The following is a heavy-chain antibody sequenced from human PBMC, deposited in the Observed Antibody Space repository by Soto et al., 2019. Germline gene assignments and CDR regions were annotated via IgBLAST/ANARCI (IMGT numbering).Heavy chain of an antibody. Sequence: ASVKVSCKTSGYTFTSYHISWVRQAPGQGLEWMGWISAYNTNTNYAQKLQGRVTMTTDTSTSTAYMELRSLRTDDTAVYYCARSSGYSYGFDYWGQGTLVTVSS. J-gene: IGHJ4*02. CDR2: ISAYNTNT. D-gene: IGHD5-18*01. CDR3: ARSSGYSYGFDY. V-gene: IGHV1-18*01. CDR1: GYTFTSYH.